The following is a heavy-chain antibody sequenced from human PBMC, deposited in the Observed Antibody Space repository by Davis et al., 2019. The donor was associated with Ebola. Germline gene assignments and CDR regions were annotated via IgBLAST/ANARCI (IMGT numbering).Heavy chain of an antibody. CDR3: ARGGRALTGTTLDY. Sequence: SVKASCKASGGTFSSYAISWVRQAPGQGLEWMGGIIPIFGTANYAQKFQGRVTITADESTSTAYMELSSLRSEDTAVYYCARGGRALTGTTLDYWGQGTLVTVSS. D-gene: IGHD1-7*01. J-gene: IGHJ4*02. CDR1: GGTFSSYA. V-gene: IGHV1-69*13. CDR2: IIPIFGTA.